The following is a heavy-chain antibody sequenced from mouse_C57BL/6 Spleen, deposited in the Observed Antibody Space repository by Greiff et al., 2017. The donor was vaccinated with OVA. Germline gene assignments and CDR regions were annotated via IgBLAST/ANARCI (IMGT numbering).Heavy chain of an antibody. CDR2: INPNNGGT. J-gene: IGHJ2*01. CDR1: GYTFTDYY. D-gene: IGHD1-1*01. V-gene: IGHV1-26*01. Sequence: EVHLVESGPELVKPGASVKISCKASGYTFTDYYMNWVKQSHGKSLEWIGDINPNNGGTSYNQKFKGKATLTVDKSSSTAYMELRSLTSEDSAVYYCARGTTVDYWGQGTTLTVSS. CDR3: ARGTTVDY.